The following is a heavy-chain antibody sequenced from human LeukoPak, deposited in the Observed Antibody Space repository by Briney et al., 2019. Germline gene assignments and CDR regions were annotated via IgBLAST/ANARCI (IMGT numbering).Heavy chain of an antibody. CDR3: ARALDYYDSTRGY. CDR2: ISSSGSTI. Sequence: QAGGSLRLSCAASGFTFSSYWMSWVRQAPGKGLEWASYISSSGSTIYYADSVKGRFTISRDNAKNTLYLQMNSLRAEDTAVYYCARALDYYDSTRGYWGQGTLVTVSS. J-gene: IGHJ4*02. D-gene: IGHD3-22*01. CDR1: GFTFSSYW. V-gene: IGHV3-48*04.